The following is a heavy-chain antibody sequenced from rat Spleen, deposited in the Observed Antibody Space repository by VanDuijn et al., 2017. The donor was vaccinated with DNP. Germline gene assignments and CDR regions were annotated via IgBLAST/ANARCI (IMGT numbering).Heavy chain of an antibody. CDR3: AREANPLDY. CDR1: GFTFSYYW. Sequence: VQLKESGPGLVQPSQTLSLTCTVSGFTFSYYWMAWIRQVPGKGLEWIASITSGSGSTSYLDSVRGRFTISRDDAKDTLSLQMSKLGSEYTAIYYCAREANPLDYWGQGVMVTVSS. V-gene: IGHV5-31*01. J-gene: IGHJ2*01. CDR2: ITSGSGST. D-gene: IGHD3-1*01.